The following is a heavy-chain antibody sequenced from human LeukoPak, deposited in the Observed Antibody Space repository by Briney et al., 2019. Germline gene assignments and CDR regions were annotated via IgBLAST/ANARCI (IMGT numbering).Heavy chain of an antibody. CDR1: GFTFRSYA. J-gene: IGHJ4*02. CDR2: ISSDGSYK. CDR3: ARGLAYYYDSTAYFLDY. Sequence: GGSLRLSCAASGFTFRSYAIHWVRQASGQGLEWVTIISSDGSYKNYADSVKGRFTISRDNSKNTLYLQMDSLRPEDTAVYYCARGLAYYYDSTAYFLDYWGQGTLVTVSS. V-gene: IGHV3-30*04. D-gene: IGHD3-22*01.